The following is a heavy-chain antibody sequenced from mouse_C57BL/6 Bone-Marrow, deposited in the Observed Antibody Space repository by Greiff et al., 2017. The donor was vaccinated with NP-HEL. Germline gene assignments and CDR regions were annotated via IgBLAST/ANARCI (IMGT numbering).Heavy chain of an antibody. CDR3: ARSYDYDDWYFDV. D-gene: IGHD2-4*01. J-gene: IGHJ1*03. V-gene: IGHV5-4*01. CDR2: ISDGGSYT. Sequence: EVQVVESGGGLVKPGGSLKLSCAASGFTFSRYALSWVRQTPDKRLEWVAPISDGGSYTYYPDNVKGRFTISRDNAKNNLYLQMSDLKSEDTAMYYCARSYDYDDWYFDVWGTGTTVTVSS. CDR1: GFTFSRYA.